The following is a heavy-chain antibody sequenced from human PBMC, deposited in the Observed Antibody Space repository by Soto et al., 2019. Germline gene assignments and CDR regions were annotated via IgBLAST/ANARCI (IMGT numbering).Heavy chain of an antibody. CDR2: IASVGSNK. V-gene: IGHV3-30-3*01. CDR1: GFTFSSFA. Sequence: QVQLVESGGGVVQPGRSLRLSCAASGFTFSSFAMHWVRQAPGKGLEWVAVIASVGSNKYYADSVKGRFTISRDNSKNTLYLQMNSLRTEDTAVYYCARGATVTFYVDYWGQGTLVTVSS. D-gene: IGHD4-17*01. J-gene: IGHJ4*02. CDR3: ARGATVTFYVDY.